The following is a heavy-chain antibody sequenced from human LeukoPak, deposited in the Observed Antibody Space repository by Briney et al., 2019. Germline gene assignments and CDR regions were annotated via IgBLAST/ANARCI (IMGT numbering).Heavy chain of an antibody. Sequence: ASQTLSLTCTVSDDSITMYYWTWIRQPPGKGLEWIGYVDHTGSTNFNPSLNGRVSISRDTSKNLFSLRLRSVTAADTAVYFCARGRVSSSTWYSTYYYYFYMDVWGKGTTVTVSS. J-gene: IGHJ6*03. V-gene: IGHV4-59*01. CDR3: ARGRVSSSTWYSTYYYYFYMDV. D-gene: IGHD1-1*01. CDR2: VDHTGST. CDR1: DDSITMYY.